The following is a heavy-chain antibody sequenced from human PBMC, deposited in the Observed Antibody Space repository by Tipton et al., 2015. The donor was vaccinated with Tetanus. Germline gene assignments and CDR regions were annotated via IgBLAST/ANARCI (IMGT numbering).Heavy chain of an antibody. CDR2: IKQDGSDK. Sequence: VQLVQSGGGLAKPGGSLRLSCAGSGFTFSGFYMSWIRQAPGRGLEWVASIKQDGSDKNYVDSVKGRFTISRDNAKNSLYLQMSSPRAEDTAVYYCARDASRYTYGSNYFDYWGQGTLVTVSS. CDR1: GFTFSGFY. J-gene: IGHJ4*02. CDR3: ARDASRYTYGSNYFDY. V-gene: IGHV3-7*01. D-gene: IGHD5-18*01.